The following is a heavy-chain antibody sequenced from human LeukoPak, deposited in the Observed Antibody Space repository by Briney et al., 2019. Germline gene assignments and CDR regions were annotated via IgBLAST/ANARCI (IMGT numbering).Heavy chain of an antibody. CDR1: GGSISSYY. CDR3: ASLRERSYYARGFDY. V-gene: IGHV4-59*08. J-gene: IGHJ4*02. CDR2: IYYGGST. Sequence: SETLSLTCTVSGGSISSYYWSWIRQPPGKGLEWIGYIYYGGSTNYNPSLKSRVTISVDTSKNQFSLKLSSVTAADTAVYYCASLRERSYYARGFDYWGQGTLVTVSS. D-gene: IGHD3-3*01.